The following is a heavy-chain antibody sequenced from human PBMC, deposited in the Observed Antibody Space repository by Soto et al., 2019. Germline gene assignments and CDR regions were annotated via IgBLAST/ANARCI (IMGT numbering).Heavy chain of an antibody. CDR3: ASDYSNYWGEYYYYGMDV. V-gene: IGHV1-69*13. CDR2: IIPIFGTA. J-gene: IGHJ6*02. CDR1: GGTFSSYA. Sequence: SVKVSCKASGGTFSSYAISWVRQAPGQGLEWMGGIIPIFGTANYAQKFQGRATITADESTSTAYMELSSLRSEDTAVYYCASDYSNYWGEYYYYGMDVWGQGTTVTVSS. D-gene: IGHD4-4*01.